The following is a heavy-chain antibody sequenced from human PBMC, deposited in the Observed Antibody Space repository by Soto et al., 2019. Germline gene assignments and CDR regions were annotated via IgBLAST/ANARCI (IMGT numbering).Heavy chain of an antibody. CDR3: ARRYGDYFDF. D-gene: IGHD4-17*01. J-gene: IGHJ4*02. V-gene: IGHV4-59*08. Sequence: QVQLQESGPGLVKPSETLSLTCTVSGGSISSYYWSWIRQPPGKGLEWIGYIYYSGGTNYNPSLXGXVXLXXATSKNQFSLKLSSVPAADTAVYYCARRYGDYFDFWGQGTLVTVSS. CDR1: GGSISSYY. CDR2: IYYSGGT.